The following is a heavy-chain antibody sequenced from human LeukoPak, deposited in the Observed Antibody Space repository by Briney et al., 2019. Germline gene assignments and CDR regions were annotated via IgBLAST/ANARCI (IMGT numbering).Heavy chain of an antibody. CDR1: GYSISSGFY. CDR3: ARAYSSGWVIPNYFDS. D-gene: IGHD6-19*01. CDR2: IYESGST. J-gene: IGHJ4*02. Sequence: KPSETLSLTCSVSGYSISSGFYWGWIRQPPGKGLEWIGNIYESGSTYYNPSLKSRITILVDTSNNQFSLKLSSVTAADTAMYYCARAYSSGWVIPNYFDSWGQGALVTVSS. V-gene: IGHV4-38-2*02.